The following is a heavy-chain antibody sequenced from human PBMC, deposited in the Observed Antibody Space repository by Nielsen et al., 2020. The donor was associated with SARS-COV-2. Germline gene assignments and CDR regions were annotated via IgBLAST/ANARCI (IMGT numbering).Heavy chain of an antibody. CDR1: GFTFSSYW. CDR2: INSDGSST. D-gene: IGHD3-10*01. V-gene: IGHV3-74*01. CDR3: ATIYGSGSPHFDY. Sequence: GGSLRLSCAASGFTFSSYWMHWVRQAPGKGLVWVSRINSDGSSTSYADSVKGRFTISRDNAKNTLYLQMNSLRAEDTAVYYCATIYGSGSPHFDYWGQGTLVTVSS. J-gene: IGHJ4*02.